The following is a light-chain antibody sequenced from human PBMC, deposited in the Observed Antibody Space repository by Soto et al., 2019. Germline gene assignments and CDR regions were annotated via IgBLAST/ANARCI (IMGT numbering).Light chain of an antibody. CDR2: GVS. CDR3: QQYGSSPRT. V-gene: IGKV3-15*01. J-gene: IGKJ1*01. CDR1: QSVSSN. Sequence: EILMTQSPATLAVSPWERATLSCMASQSVSSNLAWYQQKPGQAPRLLIYGVSTRATDIPARFSGSGSGTDFTLTISRLEPEDFAVYYCQQYGSSPRTFGQGTKVDIK.